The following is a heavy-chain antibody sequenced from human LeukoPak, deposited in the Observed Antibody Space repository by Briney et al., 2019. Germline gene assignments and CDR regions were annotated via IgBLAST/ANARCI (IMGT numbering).Heavy chain of an antibody. J-gene: IGHJ4*02. V-gene: IGHV3-74*01. Sequence: GGSLRLSCVGSGFTFSSSWIYWVRQVPGKGLVWVSRLNTDGSNTAYADSVEGRFTLSSDNAKNTVYLQMNSLRDDDTGLYYCARGAVAPDTWGQGTLVIVSS. CDR2: LNTDGSNT. D-gene: IGHD2-21*01. CDR1: GFTFSSSW. CDR3: ARGAVAPDT.